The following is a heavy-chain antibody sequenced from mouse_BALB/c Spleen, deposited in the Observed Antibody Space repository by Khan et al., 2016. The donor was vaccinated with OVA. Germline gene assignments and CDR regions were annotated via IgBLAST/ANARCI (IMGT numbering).Heavy chain of an antibody. V-gene: IGHV1-7*01. J-gene: IGHJ2*01. Sequence: QVQLQQSGAELAKPGASVKMSCKASGYTFTSYWMHWVKQRPGQGLEWIGYINPSAGYTDYNQKFKDKATLTADKSSSTAYMQLNSLTSEDSAVYYCARDRMDYWGQGTTLTVSS. CDR2: INPSAGYT. CDR1: GYTFTSYW. CDR3: ARDRMDY.